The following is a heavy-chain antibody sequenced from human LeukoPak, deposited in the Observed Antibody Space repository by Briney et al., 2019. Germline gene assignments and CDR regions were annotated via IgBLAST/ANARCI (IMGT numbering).Heavy chain of an antibody. CDR3: ARDPGTLHYYYYMDV. D-gene: IGHD1-7*01. CDR1: GFTFDDYG. Sequence: RPGGSLRLSCAASGFTFDDYGMSWVRQAPGKGLGWVSGINWNGGSTGYADSVKGRFTISRDNAKNSLYLQMNSLRAEDTALYYCARDPGTLHYYYYMDVWGKGTTVTVSS. CDR2: INWNGGST. V-gene: IGHV3-20*04. J-gene: IGHJ6*03.